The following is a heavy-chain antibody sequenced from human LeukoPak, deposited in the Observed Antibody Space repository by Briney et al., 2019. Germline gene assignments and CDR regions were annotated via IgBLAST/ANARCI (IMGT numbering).Heavy chain of an antibody. V-gene: IGHV3-30*18. D-gene: IGHD3-10*01. CDR1: GFTFSSYD. CDR2: ISYVGNNK. CDR3: AKADEGSGNYGYFDF. Sequence: PGRSLRLSCAASGFTFSSYDMHWVRQAPGKGLEWVAVISYVGNNKYYADSVKGRFTISRDNSKNTLYLQMNSLRTEDTAVYYCAKADEGSGNYGYFDFWGLGTLVTVSS. J-gene: IGHJ4*02.